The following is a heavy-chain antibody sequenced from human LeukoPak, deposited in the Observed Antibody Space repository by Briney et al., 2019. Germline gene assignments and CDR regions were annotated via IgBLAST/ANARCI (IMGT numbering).Heavy chain of an antibody. V-gene: IGHV3-21*01. CDR2: IRGDSSDI. CDR3: ARRGYSDSSGYDY. Sequence: GGSLRLSCATSGFTFKNYAMNWVRQAPGKGLEWVSSIRGDSSDIYYADSVMGRSTISRDNAKNSVYLQINSLRAEDTAIYYCARRGYSDSSGYDYWGQRTLVTVSS. CDR1: GFTFKNYA. J-gene: IGHJ4*02. D-gene: IGHD3-22*01.